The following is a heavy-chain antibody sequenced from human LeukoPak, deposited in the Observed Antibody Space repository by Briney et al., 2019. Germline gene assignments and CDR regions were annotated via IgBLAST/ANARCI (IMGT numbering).Heavy chain of an antibody. CDR3: ARRDSSGGNPVLDY. CDR2: VFHSGTT. Sequence: SETLSLTCSVSGGSISSSSSYWGWIRQPPGKGLECIGSVFHSGTTYYNPSLKSRITISVDTSKNQFSLRLTSVTAADTAVYYCARRDSSGGNPVLDYWGQGTLVTVSS. V-gene: IGHV4-39*01. CDR1: GGSISSSSSY. D-gene: IGHD4-23*01. J-gene: IGHJ4*02.